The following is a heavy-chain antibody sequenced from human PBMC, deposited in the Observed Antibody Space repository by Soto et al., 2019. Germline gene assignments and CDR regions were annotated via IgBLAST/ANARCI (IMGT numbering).Heavy chain of an antibody. Sequence: PSETLSLTCTVSGASISSSNYWWGWIRQAPGKGLEWIGRIYYTGSISYNPSLKSRVAISIDLSKNQFSLKLTSVTAADTAVYYCARQEVSAPNTFDIWGQGTTVTVSS. V-gene: IGHV4-39*01. CDR1: GASISSSNYW. J-gene: IGHJ3*02. CDR2: IYYTGSI. CDR3: ARQEVSAPNTFDI. D-gene: IGHD2-15*01.